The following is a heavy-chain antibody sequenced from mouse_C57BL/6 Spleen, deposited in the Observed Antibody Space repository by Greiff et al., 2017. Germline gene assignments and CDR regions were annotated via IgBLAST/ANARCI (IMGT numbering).Heavy chain of an antibody. D-gene: IGHD2-1*01. V-gene: IGHV1-80*01. CDR3: ARSGVTEVFAY. CDR1: GYAFSSYW. CDR2: IYPGDGDT. J-gene: IGHJ3*01. Sequence: VQLQQSGAELVRPGASVKISCKASGYAFSSYWLNWVKQRPGKGLEWIGQIYPGDGDTNYNGKFKGKATTTADKASSTAYMQLSSRTSEDSAVYFCARSGVTEVFAYWGQGTLVTVSA.